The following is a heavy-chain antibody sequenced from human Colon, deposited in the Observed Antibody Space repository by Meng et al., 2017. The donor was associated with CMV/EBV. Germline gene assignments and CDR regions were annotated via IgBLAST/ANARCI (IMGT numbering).Heavy chain of an antibody. CDR1: GLTFSSNY. D-gene: IGHD6-19*01. CDR2: IYSDGKT. CDR3: AREGYSNGWCYLDY. J-gene: IGHJ4*02. Sequence: VHLVESGGNWVQPGGSLRLSCAASGLTFSSNYMSWVRQAPGKGLEWVSLIYSDGKTYYADSVKGRFTISRDNSKNTLYLQMNSLRDEDTAVYYCAREGYSNGWCYLDYWGQGTLVTVSS. V-gene: IGHV3-66*01.